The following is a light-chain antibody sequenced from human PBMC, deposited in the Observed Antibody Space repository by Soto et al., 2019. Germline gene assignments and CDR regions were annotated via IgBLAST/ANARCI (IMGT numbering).Light chain of an antibody. CDR3: VLYMVTDIVV. Sequence: QTVVTQEPSFSVSPGETVTRTCGLNSGSVSTSYYPGWYQQTPGQAPRTLIYATNKRSSGVPDRFSGSILGNKAALTITGAQADDESDYYCVLYMVTDIVVFGGGTQLTV. V-gene: IGLV8-61*01. CDR1: SGSVSTSYY. CDR2: ATN. J-gene: IGLJ2*01.